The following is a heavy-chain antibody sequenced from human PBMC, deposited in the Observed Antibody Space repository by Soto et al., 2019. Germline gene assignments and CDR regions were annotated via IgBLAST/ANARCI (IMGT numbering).Heavy chain of an antibody. CDR2: ISSNGGST. CDR1: GFTFSSYA. D-gene: IGHD4-17*01. CDR3: VNWIGYGDSNDAFDI. J-gene: IGHJ3*02. Sequence: PGGSLRLSCSASGFTFSSYAMHWVRQAPGKGLEYVSAISSNGGSTYYADSVKGRFTISRDNSKNTLYLQMSSLRAEDTAVYYCVNWIGYGDSNDAFDIWRQGTMVTVSS. V-gene: IGHV3-64D*08.